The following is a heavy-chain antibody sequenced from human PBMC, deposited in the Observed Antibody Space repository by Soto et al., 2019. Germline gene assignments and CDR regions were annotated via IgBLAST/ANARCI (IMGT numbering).Heavy chain of an antibody. J-gene: IGHJ4*02. CDR2: ISKGGSNK. V-gene: IGHV3-30*18. CDR3: AKYLWFGESLKYFFDY. CDR1: GFTFSNYA. Sequence: GGSLRLSCVASGFTFSNYAMHWVRQAPGKGLEWVAVISKGGSNKYYADSVKGRFTISRDNSKNTLYLQMNSLRAEDTVVYYCAKYLWFGESLKYFFDYWGQGILVTVSA. D-gene: IGHD3-10*01.